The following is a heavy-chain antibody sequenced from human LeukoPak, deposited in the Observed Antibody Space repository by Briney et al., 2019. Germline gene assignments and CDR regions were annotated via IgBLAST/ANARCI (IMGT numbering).Heavy chain of an antibody. CDR1: GYSFTDYY. V-gene: IGHV1-2*02. CDR3: ARADRLHGGPYLIGP. D-gene: IGHD2-21*01. Sequence: ASVKVSCKTSGYSFTDYYMHWVRQAPGQGLEWMGWINPSSGGTSSAQKFQGRVTMTRDTSIATVYMEVRWLTSDDTAVYYCARADRLHGGPYLIGPWGQGTLVTVSS. CDR2: INPSSGGT. J-gene: IGHJ5*02.